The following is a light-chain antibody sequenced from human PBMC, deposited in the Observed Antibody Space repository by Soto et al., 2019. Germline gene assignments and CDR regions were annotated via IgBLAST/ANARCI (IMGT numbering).Light chain of an antibody. CDR1: QTISTY. V-gene: IGKV1-39*01. CDR3: QQLERYPST. J-gene: IGKJ4*01. CDR2: GAS. Sequence: DTQITQSPSPLSASVGDRVTITCRASQTISTYLNWYQQKPGKAPKLLIYGASSLQSGVPSRFSGSGSGTDFTLTISSLQPEDFATYYCQQLERYPSTFGGGTKVDIK.